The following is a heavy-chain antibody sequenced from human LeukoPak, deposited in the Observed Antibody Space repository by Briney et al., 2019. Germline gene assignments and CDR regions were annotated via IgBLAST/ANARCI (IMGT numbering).Heavy chain of an antibody. CDR2: IYASGNT. V-gene: IGHV4-4*07. CDR3: ARQGVATAIDY. J-gene: IGHJ4*02. D-gene: IGHD2-21*02. Sequence: PSETLSLTCTVSGGSISSYYRSWIRQPAGKGLEWIGRIYASGNTNYNPAPKSRGTISVDTSKHLFALKLSSVPAADTDVYYCARQGVATAIDYWGQGPLVPVSS. CDR1: GGSISSYY.